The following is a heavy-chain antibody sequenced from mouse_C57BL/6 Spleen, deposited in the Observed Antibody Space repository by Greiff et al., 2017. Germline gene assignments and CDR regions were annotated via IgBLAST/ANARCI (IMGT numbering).Heavy chain of an antibody. CDR2: IYPRSGNT. Sequence: QVQLQQSGAELARPGASVKLSCKASGYTFTSYGISWVKQRTGQGLEWIGEIYPRSGNTYYNEKFKGKATLTADKSSSKAYMELRSLTSEDSAVYFGARSLYYDYDYWYFDVWGTGTTVTVSS. V-gene: IGHV1-81*01. J-gene: IGHJ1*03. CDR3: ARSLYYDYDYWYFDV. CDR1: GYTFTSYG. D-gene: IGHD2-4*01.